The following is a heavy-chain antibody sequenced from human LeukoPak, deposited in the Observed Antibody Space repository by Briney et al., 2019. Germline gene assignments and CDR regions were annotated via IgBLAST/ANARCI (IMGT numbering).Heavy chain of an antibody. J-gene: IGHJ4*02. D-gene: IGHD1-7*01. Sequence: KPGGSLRLSCAASGFTFSGYSMNWVRQGPGKGLEWVSSITSSSSSTYYADSVKGRFTISRDNAKNSLYLQVDSLRVEDTAVYFCASGTVGNYALDYWGQGTLVTVSS. CDR3: ASGTVGNYALDY. V-gene: IGHV3-21*01. CDR1: GFTFSGYS. CDR2: ITSSSSST.